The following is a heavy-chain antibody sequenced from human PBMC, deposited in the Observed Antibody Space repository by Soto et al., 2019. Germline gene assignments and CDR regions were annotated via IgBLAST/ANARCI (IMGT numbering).Heavy chain of an antibody. V-gene: IGHV4-61*01. CDR2: IYYSGST. Sequence: ETLSLTCAVSGGSVSSGSYYCTWIRQPPGRGLEWIGYIYYSGSTYYNPSLKSRVTISVDTSKNQFSLKLSSVTAADTAVYYCARSLYGSGSSSWGQGTLVTVSS. D-gene: IGHD3-10*01. CDR1: GGSVSSGSYY. J-gene: IGHJ5*02. CDR3: ARSLYGSGSSS.